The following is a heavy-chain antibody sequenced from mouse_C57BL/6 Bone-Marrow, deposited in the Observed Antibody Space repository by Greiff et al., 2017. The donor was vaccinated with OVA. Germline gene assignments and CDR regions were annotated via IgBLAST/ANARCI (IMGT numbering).Heavy chain of an antibody. CDR2: IHPNSGST. D-gene: IGHD2-3*01. CDR3: ARKDGSYYFDY. Sequence: QVQLQQPGAELVKPGASVKLSCKASGYTFTSYWMHWVKQRPGQGLEWIGMIHPNSGSTNYNEKFKSKATLTVDKSSSTAYMQLSSLTSEDSAVYYSARKDGSYYFDYWGQGTTLTVSS. V-gene: IGHV1-64*01. CDR1: GYTFTSYW. J-gene: IGHJ2*01.